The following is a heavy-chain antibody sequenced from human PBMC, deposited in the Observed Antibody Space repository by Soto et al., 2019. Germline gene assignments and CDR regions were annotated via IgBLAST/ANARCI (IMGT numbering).Heavy chain of an antibody. CDR3: ALLDIAARHDY. Sequence: PSETLSLTCTVAGGSISSYYWSWIRQPPGKGLEWIGYIYYSGSTNYNPSLKSRVTISVDTSRNQFSLKLSSVTAADTAVYYCALLDIAARHDYWGQGTLVTVSS. CDR2: IYYSGST. CDR1: GGSISSYY. V-gene: IGHV4-59*01. J-gene: IGHJ4*02. D-gene: IGHD6-6*01.